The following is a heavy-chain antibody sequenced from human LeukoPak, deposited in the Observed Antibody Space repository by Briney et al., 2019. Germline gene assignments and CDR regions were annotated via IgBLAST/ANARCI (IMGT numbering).Heavy chain of an antibody. V-gene: IGHV4-61*08. CDR2: IYYSGST. J-gene: IGHJ4*02. Sequence: PSETLSLTCTVSGGSISSGGYYWSWIRQPPGKGLEWIGYIYYSGSTNYNPSLKSRVTISVDTSKNQFSLKLSSVTAADTAVYYCARVGYSSYYFDYWGQGTLVTVSS. D-gene: IGHD5-18*01. CDR3: ARVGYSSYYFDY. CDR1: GGSISSGGYY.